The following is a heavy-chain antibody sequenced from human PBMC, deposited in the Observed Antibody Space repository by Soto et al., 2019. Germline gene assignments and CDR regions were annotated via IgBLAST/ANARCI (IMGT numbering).Heavy chain of an antibody. V-gene: IGHV3-48*02. CDR2: IGSSSTSV. CDR1: GFTFDTYR. Sequence: GSLRLSCAASGFTFDTYRMTWVRQAPGKGLQWVSYIGSSSTSVYYADSVKGRFTISRDNAKNSLYLQMNSLRDEDTAVYYCARPGGYGMDVWGQGTTVTVSS. J-gene: IGHJ6*02. CDR3: ARPGGYGMDV. D-gene: IGHD3-10*01.